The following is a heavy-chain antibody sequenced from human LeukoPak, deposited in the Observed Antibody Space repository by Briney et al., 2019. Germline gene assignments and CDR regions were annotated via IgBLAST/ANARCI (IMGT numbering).Heavy chain of an antibody. J-gene: IGHJ6*03. CDR3: ARDLLTLGYCSGGSCSPYYYYYMDV. CDR2: MNPNSGNT. D-gene: IGHD2-15*01. CDR1: GYTFTSYD. V-gene: IGHV1-8*03. Sequence: ASVKVSCKASGYTFTSYDINWVRQATGQGLEWMGWMNPNSGNTGYAQKFQGRVTITRNTSISTAYMELGRLRSDDTAVYYCARDLLTLGYCSGGSCSPYYYYYMDVWGKGTTVTVSS.